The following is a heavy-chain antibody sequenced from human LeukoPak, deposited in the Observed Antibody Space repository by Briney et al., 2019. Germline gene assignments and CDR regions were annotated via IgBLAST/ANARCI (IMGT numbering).Heavy chain of an antibody. D-gene: IGHD3-16*01. Sequence: GGSLRLSCAASGFSFSTYGMHWVRQAPGRGLEWVAVIWYDGGIKYYADSLKGRFTISRDNSKNTMYLQMNSLRVEDTAIYYCARAVRPYDYWGQGTLVTVSS. CDR2: IWYDGGIK. CDR3: ARAVRPYDY. V-gene: IGHV3-33*01. J-gene: IGHJ4*02. CDR1: GFSFSTYG.